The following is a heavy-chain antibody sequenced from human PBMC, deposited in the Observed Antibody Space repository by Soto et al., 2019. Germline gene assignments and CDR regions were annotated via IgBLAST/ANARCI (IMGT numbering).Heavy chain of an antibody. V-gene: IGHV3-23*01. CDR1: GFTFNNYA. D-gene: IGHD2-2*01. CDR3: AEGVDSVVGPASGLGYYYGMDV. CDR2: ISGSGGST. J-gene: IGHJ6*02. Sequence: GGSLRLSCAASGFTFNNYAMSWVRQAPGKGLEWVSGISGSGGSTCYADSVKGRFTISRVNSKKTLYLQMNSLRAEDTAVYYCAEGVDSVVGPASGLGYYYGMDVWGQGTAVTVSS.